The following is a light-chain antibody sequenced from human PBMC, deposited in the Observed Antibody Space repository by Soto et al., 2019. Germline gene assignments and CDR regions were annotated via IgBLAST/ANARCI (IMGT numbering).Light chain of an antibody. CDR3: GSLDSSLSAYI. Sequence: SVLPQPPAVSAAPGQRDTIYCSGSSSNIWGNSVFWYQQLPGTAPKLLIHDDVKRPSGIPDRFSGSTSGTSAILGITGFQTGDEADYYCGSLDSSLSAYIFATGTKVTVL. CDR2: DDV. V-gene: IGLV1-51*01. CDR1: SSNIWGNS. J-gene: IGLJ1*01.